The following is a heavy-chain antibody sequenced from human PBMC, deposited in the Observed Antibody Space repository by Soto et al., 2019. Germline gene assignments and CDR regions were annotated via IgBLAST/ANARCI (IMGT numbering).Heavy chain of an antibody. J-gene: IGHJ6*02. CDR2: ISPYNGNT. D-gene: IGHD3-9*01. Sequence: QVQLVQSGAEVKKPGASVKVSCKASGYSLTTYGISWVRQAPGQGLEWMGWISPYNGNTNYAQKLQGRVSMTTDTSTSTAYMELRSLGSDDTAVYYCARVAPYYNILTGYYKDYYDMDVWGQGTTVTVSS. CDR1: GYSLTTYG. CDR3: ARVAPYYNILTGYYKDYYDMDV. V-gene: IGHV1-18*01.